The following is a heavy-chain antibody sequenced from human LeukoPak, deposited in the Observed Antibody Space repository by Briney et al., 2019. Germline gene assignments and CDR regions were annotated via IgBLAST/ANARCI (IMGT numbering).Heavy chain of an antibody. J-gene: IGHJ3*02. D-gene: IGHD4-23*01. Sequence: SETLSLTCTVSGGSFSSYYWSWIRQPPGKGLEWIGYIYYSGSTNYNPSLKSRVTISVDTSKNQFSLKLSSVTAADTAVYYCASVLRSYGGNGPDAFDIWGQGTMVTVSS. CDR1: GGSFSSYY. V-gene: IGHV4-59*01. CDR3: ASVLRSYGGNGPDAFDI. CDR2: IYYSGST.